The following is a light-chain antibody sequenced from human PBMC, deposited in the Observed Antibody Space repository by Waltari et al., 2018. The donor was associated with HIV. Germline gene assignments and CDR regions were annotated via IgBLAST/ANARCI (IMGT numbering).Light chain of an antibody. J-gene: IGLJ2*01. Sequence: QSVLTQPPSVSAPPGQMVTISCSGSSSSLGNNYVSWYQQVPGTAPKLLIYDNKRRPSGIPDRFSGSKSGTSATLAITGLQTGDEADYYCGTWDNSLSAGFFGGGTKLTVL. CDR1: SSSLGNNY. V-gene: IGLV1-51*01. CDR2: DNK. CDR3: GTWDNSLSAGF.